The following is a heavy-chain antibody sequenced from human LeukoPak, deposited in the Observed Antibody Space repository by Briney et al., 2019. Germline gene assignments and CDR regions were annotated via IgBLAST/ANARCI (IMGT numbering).Heavy chain of an antibody. V-gene: IGHV4-31*03. CDR1: GGSISSGGYY. CDR3: ARDIVVVPAASRFDP. J-gene: IGHJ5*02. Sequence: PSQTLSLTYTVSGGSISSGGYYWSWIRQHPGKGLEWIGYIYYSGSTYYNPSLKSRVTISVDTSKNQFSLKLSSVTAADTAVYYCARDIVVVPAASRFDPWGQGTLVTVSS. D-gene: IGHD2-2*01. CDR2: IYYSGST.